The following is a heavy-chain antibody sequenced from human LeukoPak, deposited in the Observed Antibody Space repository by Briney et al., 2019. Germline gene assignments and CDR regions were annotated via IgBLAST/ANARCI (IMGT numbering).Heavy chain of an antibody. V-gene: IGHV1-46*01. J-gene: IGHJ4*02. D-gene: IGHD3-10*01. CDR2: LNPSGGGT. CDR1: GYTFTSYY. Sequence: ASVKVSCTASGYTFTSYYMHWVRQAPGQGLGWMGILNPSGGGTSYAQKFQGRVTMTRDTSTSTVYMELSSLGSEDTAVYCCARDLGGDGSGNFDYWGQGTLVTVSS. CDR3: ARDLGGDGSGNFDY.